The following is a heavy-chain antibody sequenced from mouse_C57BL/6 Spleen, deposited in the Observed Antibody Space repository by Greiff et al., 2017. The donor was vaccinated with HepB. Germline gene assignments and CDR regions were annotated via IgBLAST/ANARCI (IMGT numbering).Heavy chain of an antibody. J-gene: IGHJ3*01. D-gene: IGHD2-2*01. CDR3: ALYYGYDGAWFAY. V-gene: IGHV1-55*01. CDR2: IYPGSGST. CDR1: GYTFTSYW. Sequence: VKLQQPGAELVKPGASVKMSCKASGYTFTSYWITWVKQRPGQGLEWIGDIYPGSGSTNYNEKFKSKATLTVDTSSSTAYMQLSSLTSEDSAVYYCALYYGYDGAWFAYWGQGTLVTVSA.